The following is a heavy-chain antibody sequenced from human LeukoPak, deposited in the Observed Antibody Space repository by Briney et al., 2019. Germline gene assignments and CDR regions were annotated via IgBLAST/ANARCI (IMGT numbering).Heavy chain of an antibody. V-gene: IGHV3-48*01. CDR1: GFTFSSYS. D-gene: IGHD3-9*01. CDR3: ARASGGVLRYFDWLLPFDY. Sequence: GGSLRLSCPASGFTFSSYSMSWVRQAPGKGLEWVSYISTSSSTIYYADSVKGRFTISRDNAKNSLYLQMNSLRAEDTAVYYCARASGGVLRYFDWLLPFDYWGQGTLVTVSS. J-gene: IGHJ4*02. CDR2: ISTSSSTI.